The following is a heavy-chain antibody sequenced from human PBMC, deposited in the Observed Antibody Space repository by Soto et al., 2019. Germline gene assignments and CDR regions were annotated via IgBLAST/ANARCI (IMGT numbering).Heavy chain of an antibody. CDR1: GGSVSSGSYY. CDR2: IYYSGST. D-gene: IGHD2-2*01. CDR3: ARSTVVPAAPFDY. Sequence: SETLSLTCTVSGGSVSSGSYYWSWIRQPPGKGLEWIGYIYYSGSTNYNPSLKSRVTISVDTSKNQFSLKLSSVTAADTAVYYCARSTVVPAAPFDYWGQGTRVTVS. J-gene: IGHJ4*02. V-gene: IGHV4-61*01.